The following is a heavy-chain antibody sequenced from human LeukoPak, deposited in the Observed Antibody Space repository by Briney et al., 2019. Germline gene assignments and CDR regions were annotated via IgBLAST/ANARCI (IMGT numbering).Heavy chain of an antibody. Sequence: GASVKVSCKASGGTFSSYAISWVRQAPGQGLEWMGRIIPIFGIANYAQKFQGRVTITADKSTSTPYMELSSLRSEDTAVYYCARAGSSLVWFDPWGQGTLVTVSS. CDR1: GGTFSSYA. D-gene: IGHD6-6*01. V-gene: IGHV1-69*04. CDR2: IIPIFGIA. CDR3: ARAGSSLVWFDP. J-gene: IGHJ5*02.